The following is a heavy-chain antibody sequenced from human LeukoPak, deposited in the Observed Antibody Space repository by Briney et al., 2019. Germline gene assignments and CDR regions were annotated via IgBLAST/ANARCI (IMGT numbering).Heavy chain of an antibody. CDR1: GYTFTGYY. Sequence: SVRVSCKASGYTFTGYYMHWVRQAPGQGLEWMGGIIPIFGTANYAQKFQGRVTITADESTSTAYMELSSLRSEDTAVYYCAREDNGSGVDYWGQGTLVTVSS. D-gene: IGHD3-10*01. V-gene: IGHV1-69*13. J-gene: IGHJ4*02. CDR3: AREDNGSGVDY. CDR2: IIPIFGTA.